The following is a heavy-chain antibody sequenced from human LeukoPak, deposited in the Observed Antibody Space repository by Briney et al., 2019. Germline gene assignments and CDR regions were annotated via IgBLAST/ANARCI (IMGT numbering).Heavy chain of an antibody. D-gene: IGHD6-13*01. Sequence: GGSLRLSCAASGFTFSSYSMNWVRQAPGKGLEWVSSISSSSSYIYYADSVKGRFTISRDNAKNTLYLQMNSLRAEDTAVYYCAKEKYSSSWYGVDAFDIWGQGTMVTVSS. CDR3: AKEKYSSSWYGVDAFDI. CDR1: GFTFSSYS. J-gene: IGHJ3*02. CDR2: ISSSSSYI. V-gene: IGHV3-21*04.